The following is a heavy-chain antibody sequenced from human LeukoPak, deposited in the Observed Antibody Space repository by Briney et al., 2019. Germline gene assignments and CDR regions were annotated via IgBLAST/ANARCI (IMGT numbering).Heavy chain of an antibody. CDR3: ATAPFGGVIVTENYYFDY. V-gene: IGHV1-69*13. Sequence: SVKVSCKASGCTFSSYAISWVRQAPGQGLEWMGGIIPIFGTANYAQKFPGRVTITADPSTSPAYMELSSLRSEDTAVYYCATAPFGGVIVTENYYFDYWGQGTLVTVSS. CDR2: IIPIFGTA. CDR1: GCTFSSYA. J-gene: IGHJ4*02. D-gene: IGHD3-16*02.